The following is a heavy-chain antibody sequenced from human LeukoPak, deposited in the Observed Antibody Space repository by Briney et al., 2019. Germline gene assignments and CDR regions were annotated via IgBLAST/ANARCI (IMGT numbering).Heavy chain of an antibody. CDR1: GFTFSGSA. CDR3: TCTVTTMGTDY. J-gene: IGHJ4*02. V-gene: IGHV3-73*01. D-gene: IGHD4-17*01. Sequence: GGSLRLSCAASGFTFSGSAMHWVRQASGKGLEWVGRIRSKANGYATAYAASVKGRFTISRDDSKNTAYLQMNSLKTEDTAVYYCTCTVTTMGTDYWGQGTLVTVSS. CDR2: IRSKANGYAT.